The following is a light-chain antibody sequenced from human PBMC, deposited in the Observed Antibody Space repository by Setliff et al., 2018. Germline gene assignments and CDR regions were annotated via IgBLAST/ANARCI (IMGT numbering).Light chain of an antibody. V-gene: IGLV1-51*01. J-gene: IGLJ2*01. Sequence: QRVTISCSGSSSNIGNNYVSWYQQLPGTAPKLLIYDNIKRPSXXXXRFXXXXXXXXXXXXXTXXQTGDEADYYCLAWDSSLSATLIGGGTK. CDR1: SSNIGNNY. CDR3: LAWDSSLSATL. CDR2: DNI.